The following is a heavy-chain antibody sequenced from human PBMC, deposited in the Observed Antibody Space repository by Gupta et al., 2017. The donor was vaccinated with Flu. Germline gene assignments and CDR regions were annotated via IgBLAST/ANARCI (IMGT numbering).Heavy chain of an antibody. CDR3: ARVSSGWFAEFDY. Sequence: EVQLVETGGGLIQPGGSLRLSCAASGFTVSSNYMSWVRQAPGKGLEWVSVIYSGGSTYYADSVKGRFTISRDNSKNTLYLQMNSLRAEDTAVYYCARVSSGWFAEFDYWGQGTLVTVSS. CDR1: GFTVSSNY. V-gene: IGHV3-53*02. J-gene: IGHJ4*02. CDR2: IYSGGST. D-gene: IGHD6-19*01.